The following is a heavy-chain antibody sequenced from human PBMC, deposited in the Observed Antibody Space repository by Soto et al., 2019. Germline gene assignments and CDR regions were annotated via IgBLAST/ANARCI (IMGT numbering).Heavy chain of an antibody. V-gene: IGHV3-48*01. Sequence: PGGSLRLSCAASGFTFSSYSMNWVRQAPGKGLEWVSYISSSSSTIYYADSVKGRFTISRDNAKNSLYLQMNSLRAEDTAVYYCARSLGFCSSSGYCPYYFDYWGQGTLVTVSS. CDR3: ARSLGFCSSSGYCPYYFDY. J-gene: IGHJ4*02. CDR1: GFTFSSYS. CDR2: ISSSSSTI. D-gene: IGHD3-22*01.